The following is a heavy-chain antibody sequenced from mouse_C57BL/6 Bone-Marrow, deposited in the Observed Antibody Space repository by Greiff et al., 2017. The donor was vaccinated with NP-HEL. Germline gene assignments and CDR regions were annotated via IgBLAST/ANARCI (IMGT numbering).Heavy chain of an antibody. J-gene: IGHJ3*01. CDR3: ARGGYYGSSYAWFAY. CDR1: GYTFTDHT. D-gene: IGHD1-1*01. V-gene: IGHV1-78*01. Sequence: VQLQQSDAELVKPGASVKISCKVSGYTFTDHTIHWMKQRPEQGLEWIGYIYPRDGSTKYNEKFKGKATLTADKSSSTAYMQLNSLTSEDSAVYFCARGGYYGSSYAWFAYWGQGTLVTVSA. CDR2: IYPRDGST.